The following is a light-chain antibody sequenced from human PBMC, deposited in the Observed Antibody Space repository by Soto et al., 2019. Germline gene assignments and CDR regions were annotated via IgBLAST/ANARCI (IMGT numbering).Light chain of an antibody. Sequence: EVVLTQSPGTLSLSPGERVTLSCGASQSVASSYLAWYQQKPGRAPRLLFYSASSRATGIPDRFSGSGSGTDFTLTISRLEPEDFAVYYCHHFGSLPETFGQGTKVDI. J-gene: IGKJ1*01. CDR3: HHFGSLPET. CDR2: SAS. CDR1: QSVASSY. V-gene: IGKV3-20*01.